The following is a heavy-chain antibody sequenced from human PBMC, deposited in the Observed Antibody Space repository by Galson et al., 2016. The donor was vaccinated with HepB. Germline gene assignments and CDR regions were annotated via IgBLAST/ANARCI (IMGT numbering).Heavy chain of an antibody. CDR1: GFSLRNYG. Sequence: SLRLSCAASGFSLRNYGMHWVRQAPGKGLEWVAVIWHDGSNKIYADSVKGRVAISRDNSKDTMDLQMFNLTAEDTAVYYCSRDAGKDAAMDVWGKGTTVTVSP. D-gene: IGHD6-13*01. V-gene: IGHV3-33*01. CDR2: IWHDGSNK. CDR3: SRDAGKDAAMDV. J-gene: IGHJ6*04.